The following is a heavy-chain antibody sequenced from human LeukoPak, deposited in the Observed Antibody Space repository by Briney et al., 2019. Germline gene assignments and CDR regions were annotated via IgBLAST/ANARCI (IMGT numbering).Heavy chain of an antibody. D-gene: IGHD6-13*01. CDR2: IYHSGSP. CDR3: ARGRLTTWYDAFDI. CDR1: GYSISSGYY. J-gene: IGHJ3*02. V-gene: IGHV4-38-2*02. Sequence: PSETLSLTCTVSGYSISSGYYWGWIRQPPGKGLEWIGSIYHSGSPYHNPSLKSRVTISVDTSKNQLSLKLSSVTAADTAVYYCARGRLTTWYDAFDIWGQGTMVTVSS.